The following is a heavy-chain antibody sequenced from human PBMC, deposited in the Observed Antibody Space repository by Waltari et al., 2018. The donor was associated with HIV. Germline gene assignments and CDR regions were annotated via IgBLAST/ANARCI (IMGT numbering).Heavy chain of an antibody. CDR2: IYHSGST. Sequence: QVQLQESGPGLLTPSETLSLTLAVSGYSLSSGSYWGWIRLPPGKGLEWIGSIYHSGSTYYNPSLKSRVTISVDTSKNQFSLKLSSVTAADTAIYHCASAFIEYFDSWGQGTLVTVSS. CDR3: ASAFIEYFDS. D-gene: IGHD3-16*02. J-gene: IGHJ4*02. V-gene: IGHV4-38-2*01. CDR1: GYSLSSGSY.